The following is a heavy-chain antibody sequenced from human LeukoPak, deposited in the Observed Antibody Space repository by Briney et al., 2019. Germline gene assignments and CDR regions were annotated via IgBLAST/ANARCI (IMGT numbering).Heavy chain of an antibody. V-gene: IGHV4-34*01. CDR1: GGSFSGYY. J-gene: IGHJ5*02. CDR2: IYHSGTT. D-gene: IGHD3-16*02. CDR3: AREGLSNWFDP. Sequence: SETLSLTCAVYGGSFSGYYWSWVRQPPGKGLEWIGEIYHSGTTNYNPSFKSRVTISVDKSKNQFSLKLTSVTAADTALYYCAREGLSNWFDPWGQGTLVTVSS.